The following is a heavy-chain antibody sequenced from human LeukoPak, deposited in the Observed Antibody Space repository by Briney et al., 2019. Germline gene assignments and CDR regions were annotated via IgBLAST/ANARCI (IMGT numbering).Heavy chain of an antibody. CDR2: IKPDGSEK. Sequence: GGSLRLSCAASGFIFSNYWMSWVRQAPGKGPEWVADIKPDGSEKYYVDSVKGRFTISRDNAKNSLFLQMNSLRAEDTALYYCARHLIGDTNGYYLGTYEHWGQGSLVTVSS. D-gene: IGHD3-22*01. J-gene: IGHJ4*02. V-gene: IGHV3-7*05. CDR1: GFIFSNYW. CDR3: ARHLIGDTNGYYLGTYEH.